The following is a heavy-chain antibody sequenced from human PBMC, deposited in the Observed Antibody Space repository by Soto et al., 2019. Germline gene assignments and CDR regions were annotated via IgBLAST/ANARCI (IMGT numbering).Heavy chain of an antibody. CDR2: ISSYNGDT. D-gene: IGHD6-19*01. J-gene: IGHJ4*02. V-gene: IGHV1-18*01. Sequence: VASVKVSCKASGYTFTRSGISWVRQAPGQGPEWMGWISSYNGDTNYAQTFQGRVTMTTDTSTSTAYMELRSLRSDDTAVYYCARDLWVRSGWSPGYWGQGTLVTVSS. CDR3: ARDLWVRSGWSPGY. CDR1: GYTFTRSG.